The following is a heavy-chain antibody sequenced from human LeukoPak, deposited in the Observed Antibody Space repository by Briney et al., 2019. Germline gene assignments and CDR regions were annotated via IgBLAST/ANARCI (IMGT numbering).Heavy chain of an antibody. Sequence: GGSLRLSCAASGFTFSGSAMHWVRQASGKGLEWVGRIRSKANSYATAYAASVKGRFTISRDDSKNTAYLQMNSLKTEDTAVYYCTRLSVAGIGVNWFDPWGQGTLVTVSS. CDR3: TRLSVAGIGVNWFDP. D-gene: IGHD6-19*01. CDR1: GFTFSGSA. J-gene: IGHJ5*02. CDR2: IRSKANSYAT. V-gene: IGHV3-73*01.